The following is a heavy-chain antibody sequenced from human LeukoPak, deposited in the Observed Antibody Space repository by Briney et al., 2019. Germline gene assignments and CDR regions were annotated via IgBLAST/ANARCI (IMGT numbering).Heavy chain of an antibody. Sequence: GGSLRLSCAASGFTFRDAWMTWVRQAPGKGLEWVGRAVQTNSGGTTEYAAAVKGRFTISRDDSKSIAYLQMNSLKTEDTAVYYCTRGFGDSADYWGQGTLVTVSS. CDR1: GFTFRDAW. CDR2: AVQTNSGGTT. CDR3: TRGFGDSADY. J-gene: IGHJ4*02. V-gene: IGHV3-15*04. D-gene: IGHD2-21*01.